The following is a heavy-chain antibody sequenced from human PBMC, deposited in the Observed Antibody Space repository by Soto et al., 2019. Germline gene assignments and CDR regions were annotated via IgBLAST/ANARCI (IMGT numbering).Heavy chain of an antibody. J-gene: IGHJ5*02. D-gene: IGHD1-1*01. CDR3: VRDGTKTLRDWFDP. CDR1: GASISSFY. Sequence: SETLSLTCTVSGASISSFYWSWIRKSAGKGLEWIGRIYATGTTDYNPSLKSRVMMSVDTSKKQFSLKLRSVTAADTAVYYCVRDGTKTLRDWFDPWGQGISVTVSS. V-gene: IGHV4-4*07. CDR2: IYATGTT.